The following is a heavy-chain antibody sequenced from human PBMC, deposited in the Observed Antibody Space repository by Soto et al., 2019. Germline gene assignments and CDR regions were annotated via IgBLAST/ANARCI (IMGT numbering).Heavy chain of an antibody. D-gene: IGHD3-10*01. V-gene: IGHV3-48*01. CDR2: ISSSSSTI. CDR1: GFTFSSYS. J-gene: IGHJ5*02. CDR3: AGGPPGVYYPFDP. Sequence: PGGSLRLSCAASGFTFSSYSMNWVRQAPGKGLEWVSYISSSSSTIYYADSVKGRFTISRDNAKNSLYLQMNSLRAEDTAVYYCAGGPPGVYYPFDPWGQEPLLTVSS.